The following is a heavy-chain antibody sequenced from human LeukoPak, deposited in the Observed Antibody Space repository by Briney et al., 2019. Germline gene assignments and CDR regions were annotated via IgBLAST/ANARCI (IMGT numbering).Heavy chain of an antibody. CDR1: GGSFSGYY. CDR2: INHSGST. J-gene: IGHJ4*02. D-gene: IGHD3-10*01. V-gene: IGHV4-34*01. Sequence: SETLSLTCAVYGGSFSGYYWSWLRQPPGKGLEWLGEINHSGSTNYNPSLKSRVTISVDTSKNQFSLKLSSVTAADTAVYYCARRRPAGDFDYWGQGTLVTVSS. CDR3: ARRRPAGDFDY.